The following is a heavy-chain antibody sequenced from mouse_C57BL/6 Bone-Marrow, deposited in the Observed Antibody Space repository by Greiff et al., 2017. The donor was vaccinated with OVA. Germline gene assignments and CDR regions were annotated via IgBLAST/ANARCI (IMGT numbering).Heavy chain of an antibody. CDR1: GFTFSSYG. Sequence: EVHLVESGGDLVKPGGSLKLSCAASGFTFSSYGMSWVRQTPDKRLEWVATISSGGSYTYYPDSVKGRFTISRDNAKNTLYLQMSSLKSEDTAMYYCARRGYYGSSSPYFDYWGKGTTLTVSS. J-gene: IGHJ2*01. CDR2: ISSGGSYT. CDR3: ARRGYYGSSSPYFDY. D-gene: IGHD1-1*01. V-gene: IGHV5-6*01.